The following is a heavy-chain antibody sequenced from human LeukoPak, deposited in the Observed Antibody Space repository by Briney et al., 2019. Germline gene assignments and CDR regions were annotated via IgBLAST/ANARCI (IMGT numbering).Heavy chain of an antibody. V-gene: IGHV1-69*13. J-gene: IGHJ4*02. Sequence: SVKVSCKASGGTFSSYAISWVRQAPGQGLEWMGGIIPIFGTANYAQKFQGRVTITADESTSTAYMELSSLRPEDTAVYYCARGVTTREPFDYWGQGTLVTVSS. CDR2: IIPIFGTA. D-gene: IGHD4-17*01. CDR1: GGTFSSYA. CDR3: ARGVTTREPFDY.